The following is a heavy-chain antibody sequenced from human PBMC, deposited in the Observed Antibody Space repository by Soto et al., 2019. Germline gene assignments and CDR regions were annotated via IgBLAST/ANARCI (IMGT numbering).Heavy chain of an antibody. J-gene: IGHJ5*02. CDR3: ARDRAHLGWFDP. Sequence: SETLSLTCTVSGGSISSGDYYWSWIRQPPGKGLEWIGYIYYSGSTYYNPSLKSRVTISVDTSKNQFSLKLSSVTAADTAVYYCARDRAHLGWFDPWGQGTLVTVSS. CDR1: GGSISSGDYY. CDR2: IYYSGST. V-gene: IGHV4-30-4*01. D-gene: IGHD3-16*01.